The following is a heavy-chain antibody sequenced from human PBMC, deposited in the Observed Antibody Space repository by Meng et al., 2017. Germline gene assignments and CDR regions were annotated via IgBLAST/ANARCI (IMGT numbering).Heavy chain of an antibody. CDR3: TTAQFGYDFWGRFRPFDY. V-gene: IGHV3-53*01. CDR1: GFTVSSNY. CDR2: IYSGGST. J-gene: IGHJ4*02. Sequence: GGSLRLSCAASGFTVSSNYMSWVRQAPGKGLEWVSVIYSGGSTYYADSVKGRFTISRDDSKNTLYLQMNSLKTEDTAVYYCTTAQFGYDFWGRFRPFDYWGQGTLVTVSS. D-gene: IGHD3-3*01.